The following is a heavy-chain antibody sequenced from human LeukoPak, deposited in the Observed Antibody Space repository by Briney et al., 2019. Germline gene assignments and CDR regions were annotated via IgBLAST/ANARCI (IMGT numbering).Heavy chain of an antibody. CDR2: IRSKIYGGTT. D-gene: IGHD6-19*01. CDR3: TRDQYSSGWYYILFDY. J-gene: IGHJ4*02. CDR1: GFTFGDYA. Sequence: GGSLRLSCTASGFTFGDYAMSWFRQARGKGLEWVGYIRSKIYGGTTEYAASVKGRFTISRDDSKSIAYLQMNSLKTEDTAVYYCTRDQYSSGWYYILFDYWGQGTLVTVSS. V-gene: IGHV3-49*03.